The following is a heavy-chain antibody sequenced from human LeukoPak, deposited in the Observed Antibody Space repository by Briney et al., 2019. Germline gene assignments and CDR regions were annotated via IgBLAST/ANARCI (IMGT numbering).Heavy chain of an antibody. V-gene: IGHV4-59*01. Sequence: NPPETLSLTCIVSGGSISLYYSSWIRQPPGEGLEWIGYIYYSVSTNYNPSLKRRVTISVDTSKNQCSLKLSSVTAADTAVYYCARRSDRSDYWGQGTLVTVSS. CDR3: ARRSDRSDY. CDR2: IYYSVST. CDR1: GGSISLYY. J-gene: IGHJ4*02.